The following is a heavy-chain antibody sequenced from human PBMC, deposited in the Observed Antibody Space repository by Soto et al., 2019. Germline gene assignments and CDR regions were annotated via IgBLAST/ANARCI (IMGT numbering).Heavy chain of an antibody. Sequence: QVQLVESGGGVVQPGRSLRLSCAASGFTFSSYSMHWVRQAPGKGLEWVAVIWYDGSNKYYADSVKGRFTISRDNSKNTLYLQMNSLRPEDTAVHYCAGPRSYDSSGTGFDYWGQGTLVTVSS. D-gene: IGHD3-22*01. CDR1: GFTFSSYS. CDR2: IWYDGSNK. CDR3: AGPRSYDSSGTGFDY. V-gene: IGHV3-33*01. J-gene: IGHJ4*02.